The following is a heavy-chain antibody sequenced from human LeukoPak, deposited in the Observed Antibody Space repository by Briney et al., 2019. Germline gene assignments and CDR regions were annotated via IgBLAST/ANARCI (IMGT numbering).Heavy chain of an antibody. D-gene: IGHD3-22*01. V-gene: IGHV3-30-3*01. Sequence: GGSLRLSCAASGFTFSSYWMSWVRQAPGKGLEWVAVISYDGSNKYYADSVKGRFTISRDNSKNTLYLQMNSLRAEDTAVYYCARDDSSGYFPPFFDYWGQGTLVTVSS. CDR2: ISYDGSNK. CDR1: GFTFSSYW. CDR3: ARDDSSGYFPPFFDY. J-gene: IGHJ4*02.